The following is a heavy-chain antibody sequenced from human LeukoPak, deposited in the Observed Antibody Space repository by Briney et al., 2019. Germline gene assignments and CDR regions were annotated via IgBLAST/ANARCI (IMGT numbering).Heavy chain of an antibody. CDR3: ARVWRRYYFDY. J-gene: IGHJ4*02. Sequence: GESLRLSCAASGFTFSSYWMSWVRQAPGKGPEWVANIKQDGSEKYYVDSVKGRFTISRDNAKNSLYLQMNSLRAEDTAVYYCARVWRRYYFDYWGQGTLVTVSS. CDR1: GFTFSSYW. D-gene: IGHD2-21*01. CDR2: IKQDGSEK. V-gene: IGHV3-7*01.